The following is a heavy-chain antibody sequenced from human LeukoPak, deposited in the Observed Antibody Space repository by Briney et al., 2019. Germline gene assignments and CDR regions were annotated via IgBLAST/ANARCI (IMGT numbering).Heavy chain of an antibody. CDR2: IRSSGDTI. D-gene: IGHD3-22*01. V-gene: IGHV3-48*04. CDR1: GFTFSSYS. Sequence: GGSLRLSCAASGFTFSSYSMNWVRQAPGKGLEWVSYIRSSGDTIYYADSVKGRFTISRDNAKNSLYLQMNSLRAEDTAVYYCARHVVAVGFDYWGQGTLVTVSS. J-gene: IGHJ4*02. CDR3: ARHVVAVGFDY.